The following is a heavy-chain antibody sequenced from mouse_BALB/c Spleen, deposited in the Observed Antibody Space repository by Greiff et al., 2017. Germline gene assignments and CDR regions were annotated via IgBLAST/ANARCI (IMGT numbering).Heavy chain of an antibody. CDR1: GYAFTNYL. CDR2: INPGSGGT. CDR3: AGGKGAY. Sequence: VLLQQSGAGLVRPGTSVKVSCKASGYAFTNYLIEWVKQRPGQGLEWIGVINPGSGGTNYTEKFKGKATLTADKSSSTAYMQLSSLTSDDSAVYFCAGGKGAYWGEGTLVTVSA. V-gene: IGHV1-54*01. J-gene: IGHJ3*01.